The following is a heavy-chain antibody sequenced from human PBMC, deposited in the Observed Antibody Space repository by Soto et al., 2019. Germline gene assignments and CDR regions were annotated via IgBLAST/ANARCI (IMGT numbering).Heavy chain of an antibody. CDR3: AHLSWAASGTRYYFDY. Sequence: QITLTESGPTLVKPTQTLTLTCTFSGFSFSTSAVGVGWIRQPPGKALEWLALIYWDDDKRYSPFLKSRLTITKDTSTNPLVLTMTNMDPVDTGSYYCAHLSWAASGTRYYFDYWGQGTLFTVSS. CDR2: IYWDDDK. J-gene: IGHJ4*02. CDR1: GFSFSTSAVG. V-gene: IGHV2-5*02. D-gene: IGHD6-13*01.